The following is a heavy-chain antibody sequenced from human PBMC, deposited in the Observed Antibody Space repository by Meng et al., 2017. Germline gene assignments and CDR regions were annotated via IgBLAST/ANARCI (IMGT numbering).Heavy chain of an antibody. CDR3: AKDRGYSYGPTDY. Sequence: GESLKISCAASGFTFSDYYMSWIRQAPGKGLEWVSAISGSGGSTYYADSVKGRFTISRDNSKNTLYLQMNSLRAEDTAVYYCAKDRGYSYGPTDYWGQGTLVTVSS. CDR1: GFTFSDYY. J-gene: IGHJ4*02. CDR2: ISGSGGST. D-gene: IGHD5-18*01. V-gene: IGHV3-23*01.